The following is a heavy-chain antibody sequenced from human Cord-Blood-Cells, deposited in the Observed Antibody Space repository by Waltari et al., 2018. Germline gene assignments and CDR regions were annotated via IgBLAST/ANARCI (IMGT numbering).Heavy chain of an antibody. V-gene: IGHV4-38-2*01. CDR3: ASAKLGSFFDY. CDR2: IYHSGST. CDR1: GYSISSGYY. J-gene: IGHJ4*02. Sequence: QVQLQESGPGLVKPSETLSLTCAVSGYSISSGYYWGWSRQPPGKGLEWIGSIYHSGSTYYNPSLKSRVTISVDTSKNQFSLKLSSVTAADTAVYYCASAKLGSFFDYWGQGTLVTVSS. D-gene: IGHD7-27*01.